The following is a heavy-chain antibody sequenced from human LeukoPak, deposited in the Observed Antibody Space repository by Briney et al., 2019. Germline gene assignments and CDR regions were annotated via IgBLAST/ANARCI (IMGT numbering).Heavy chain of an antibody. CDR1: GYTLSNHA. D-gene: IGHD1-1*01. Sequence: SVKVSCKGSGYTLSNHAFSWVRQAPGQGLEWMGGIIPIFGTANYAQKFQGRVTITADESTSTAYMELSSLRSEDTAVYYCARDPGENWNDDVFDYWGQGTLVTVSS. J-gene: IGHJ4*02. V-gene: IGHV1-69*13. CDR3: ARDPGENWNDDVFDY. CDR2: IIPIFGTA.